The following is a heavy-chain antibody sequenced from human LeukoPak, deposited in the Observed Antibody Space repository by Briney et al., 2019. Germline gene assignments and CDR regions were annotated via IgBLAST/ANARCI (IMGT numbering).Heavy chain of an antibody. CDR2: ISYDGSNK. CDR3: ARVTTMTTVTTHYYYGMDV. V-gene: IGHV3-30-3*01. CDR1: GFTFSSYA. J-gene: IGHJ6*02. D-gene: IGHD4-11*01. Sequence: PGGSLRLSCAASGFTFSSYAMHWVRRAPGKGLEWVAVISYDGSNKYYADSVKGRFTISRDNSKNTLYLQMNSLRAEDTAVYYCARVTTMTTVTTHYYYGMDVWGQGTTVTVSS.